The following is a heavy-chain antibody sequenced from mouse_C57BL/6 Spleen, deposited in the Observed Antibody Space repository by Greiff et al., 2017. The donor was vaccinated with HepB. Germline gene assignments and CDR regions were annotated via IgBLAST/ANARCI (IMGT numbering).Heavy chain of an antibody. CDR1: GFTFSDYG. D-gene: IGHD1-1*01. CDR3: AEGNYGSNWYFDV. V-gene: IGHV5-17*01. CDR2: ISSGSSTI. Sequence: EVKVVESGGGLVKPGGSLKLSCAASGFTFSDYGMHWVRQAPEKGLEWVAYISSGSSTIYYADTVKGRFTISRDNAKNTLFLQMTSLRSEDTAMYDCAEGNYGSNWYFDVWGTGTTVTVSS. J-gene: IGHJ1*03.